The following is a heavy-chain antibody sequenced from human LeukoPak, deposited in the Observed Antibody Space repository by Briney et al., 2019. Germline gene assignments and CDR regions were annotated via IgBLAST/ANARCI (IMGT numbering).Heavy chain of an antibody. Sequence: PGGSLRLSCAASGFTFSSYSMNWVRQAPGKGLEWVSSISSSSSYIYYADSVKGRFTISRDNAKNSLYLQMNSLRAEDTAVYYCARVSRGYSSGSDAFDIWGQGTMVTVSS. J-gene: IGHJ3*02. V-gene: IGHV3-21*01. CDR2: ISSSSSYI. D-gene: IGHD2-15*01. CDR3: ARVSRGYSSGSDAFDI. CDR1: GFTFSSYS.